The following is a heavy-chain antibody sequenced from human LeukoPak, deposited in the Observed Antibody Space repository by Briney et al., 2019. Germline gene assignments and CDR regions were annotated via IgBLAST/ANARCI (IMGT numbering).Heavy chain of an antibody. CDR3: ARSNYYDSYTNY. CDR2: IYPGDSDT. CDR1: GYSFTTYW. J-gene: IGHJ4*02. V-gene: IGHV5-51*01. D-gene: IGHD3-22*01. Sequence: NRGESLKISCKGSGYSFTTYWIAWVRQMPGKGLEWMGIIYPGDSDTRYSPSFQGQVTISADKSISTAYLQWSSLKASDTAMYYRARSNYYDSYTNYWGQGTLVTVSS.